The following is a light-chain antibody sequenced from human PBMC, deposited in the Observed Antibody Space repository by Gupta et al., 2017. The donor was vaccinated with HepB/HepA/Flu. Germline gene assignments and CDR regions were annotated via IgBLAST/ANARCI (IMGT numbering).Light chain of an antibody. CDR1: QSVSSGY. V-gene: IGKV3-20*01. Sequence: EIVLTQSPGTLSLSPGERATLSCRASQSVSSGYLAWYRQKPGQAPRLLIYGASSRATGIPDRFSGSGSGTDFTLTISRLEPEDFAVYYCQQYGRSPPYTFGQGTKLEIK. CDR3: QQYGRSPPYT. CDR2: GAS. J-gene: IGKJ2*01.